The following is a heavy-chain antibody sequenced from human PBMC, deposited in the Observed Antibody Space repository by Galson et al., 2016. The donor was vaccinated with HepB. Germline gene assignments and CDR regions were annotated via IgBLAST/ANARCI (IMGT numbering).Heavy chain of an antibody. J-gene: IGHJ6*02. Sequence: QSGAEVKRPGASVKVSCKASGYTFITHTISWVRQAPGQGLEWMGWISPYNGNTFYTQKVQGRVTMTTDISASTAYMEVRSLRSDDTAVYYCARSALHGMDVWGQGTTVTVSS. CDR1: GYTFITHT. CDR3: ARSALHGMDV. V-gene: IGHV1-18*04. CDR2: ISPYNGNT.